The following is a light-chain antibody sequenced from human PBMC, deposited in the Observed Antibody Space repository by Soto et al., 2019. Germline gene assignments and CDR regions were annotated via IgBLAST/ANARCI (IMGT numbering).Light chain of an antibody. J-gene: IGKJ4*01. CDR1: QGISRW. Sequence: DIQMTQSPSSVSASVGDRVTITCRASQGISRWLACYQQKPGKAPKLLIYGASSVQSGVPSRFSGSGSGTDFTLTISSLQPEDFATYYCQQADSFPLTFGGGTKVDI. CDR2: GAS. V-gene: IGKV1-12*01. CDR3: QQADSFPLT.